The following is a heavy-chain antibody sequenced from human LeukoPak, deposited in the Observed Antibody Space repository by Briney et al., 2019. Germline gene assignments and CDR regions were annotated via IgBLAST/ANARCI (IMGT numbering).Heavy chain of an antibody. CDR1: GFTFSSYA. Sequence: PAGSLRLSCAASGFTFSSYAMSWVRQAPGQGLEWVSSITGSGDSPYYADSVRGRFTISRDNSKNTLYLQMNSLRPEDTAVYYCAKDPNDQGYRSGPRFFDYWGQGTLVTVSS. V-gene: IGHV3-23*01. CDR3: AKDPNDQGYRSGPRFFDY. CDR2: ITGSGDSP. D-gene: IGHD5-18*01. J-gene: IGHJ4*02.